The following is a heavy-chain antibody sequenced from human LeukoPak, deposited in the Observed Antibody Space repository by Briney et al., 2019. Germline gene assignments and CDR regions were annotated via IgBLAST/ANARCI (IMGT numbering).Heavy chain of an antibody. CDR3: AKSGSSYSAAHLGG. D-gene: IGHD1-26*01. CDR2: ISGSGGST. J-gene: IGHJ4*02. V-gene: IGHV3-23*01. Sequence: GGSLRLSCAASGFTFSNYAMSWVRQAPGKGLEWVSAISGSGGSTYYADSVKGRFTISRDNSKNTLYLQMNSLRAEDTAVYYCAKSGSSYSAAHLGGWGQGTLVTVSS. CDR1: GFTFSNYA.